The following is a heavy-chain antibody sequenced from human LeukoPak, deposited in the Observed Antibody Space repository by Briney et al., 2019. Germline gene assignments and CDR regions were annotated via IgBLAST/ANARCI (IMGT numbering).Heavy chain of an antibody. D-gene: IGHD4/OR15-4a*01. CDR3: ARVRGGNYQPLNFDG. CDR2: ITSTSGTI. Sequence: GGSLRLSCAASGFTFSTYSMNWVRQAPGKGLEWLSYITSTSGTIYYADSVKGRFTISRDNAKNSLYLQMNSLRDEDTAVYYCARVRGGNYQPLNFDGWGQGTLVTVSS. V-gene: IGHV3-48*02. CDR1: GFTFSTYS. J-gene: IGHJ4*02.